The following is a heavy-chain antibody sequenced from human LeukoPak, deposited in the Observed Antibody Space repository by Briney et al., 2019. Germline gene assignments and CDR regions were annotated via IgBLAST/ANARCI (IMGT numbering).Heavy chain of an antibody. Sequence: GGSLRLSCTASGFTFNNFAMSWVRQAPGKGLEWVSAISGNSDNTYYADSVKGRFTISRDNSKNTLYLQMSSLRAEDTAVFYCAKGWETTGYYNGFDCWGQGTPVAVS. V-gene: IGHV3-23*01. D-gene: IGHD3-9*01. CDR3: AKGWETTGYYNGFDC. J-gene: IGHJ4*02. CDR1: GFTFNNFA. CDR2: ISGNSDNT.